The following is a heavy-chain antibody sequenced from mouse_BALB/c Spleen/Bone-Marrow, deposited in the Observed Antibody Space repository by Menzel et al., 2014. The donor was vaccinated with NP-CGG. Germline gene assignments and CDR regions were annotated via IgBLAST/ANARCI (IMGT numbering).Heavy chain of an antibody. CDR3: ARCGYYSWFAF. V-gene: IGHV4-1*02. CDR2: INPDSSTI. CDR1: GFDFSRYW. J-gene: IGHJ3*01. Sequence: EVHLVESGGGLVQPGGSLKLSCAASGFDFSRYWMSWVRRAPGKGLEWIGEINPDSSTINYTPSLKDKFNISRDNAKNTLYLQMSQVRSEDTALYYCARCGYYSWFAFWGQGTLVTVSA. D-gene: IGHD2-3*01.